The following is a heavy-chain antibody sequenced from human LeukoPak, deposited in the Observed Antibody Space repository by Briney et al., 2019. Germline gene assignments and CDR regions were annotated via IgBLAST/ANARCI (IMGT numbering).Heavy chain of an antibody. Sequence: SETLSLTCAVYGGSFSGYYWSWIRQPPGKGLEWIGEINHSGSTNYNPSLKSRVTISVDTSKNQFSLELSSVTAADTAVYYCARAIRTYYYDSSGKRIDYWGQGTLVTVSS. CDR2: INHSGST. V-gene: IGHV4-34*01. D-gene: IGHD3-22*01. J-gene: IGHJ4*02. CDR3: ARAIRTYYYDSSGKRIDY. CDR1: GGSFSGYY.